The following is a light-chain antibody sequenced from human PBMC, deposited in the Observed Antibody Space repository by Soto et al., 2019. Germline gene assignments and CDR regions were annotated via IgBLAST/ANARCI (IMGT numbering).Light chain of an antibody. J-gene: IGKJ1*01. CDR1: QSISSW. CDR2: DAS. Sequence: DIQVTQSPSTLSASVGDRVTITCRASQSISSWLAWYQQNPGKAPKLLIYDASSLESGVPSRFSGSGSGTEFPLTISSLQPADFATYYCQQYNSYSPWTFGQGNKVEIK. V-gene: IGKV1-5*01. CDR3: QQYNSYSPWT.